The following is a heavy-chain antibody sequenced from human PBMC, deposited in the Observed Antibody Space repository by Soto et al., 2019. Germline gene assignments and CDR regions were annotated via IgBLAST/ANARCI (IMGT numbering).Heavy chain of an antibody. CDR2: MNWNSGSI. CDR3: VKDESINWYSGHFRH. CDR1: GFTFADYA. J-gene: IGHJ1*01. V-gene: IGHV3-9*01. D-gene: IGHD6-13*01. Sequence: EVQLVESGGGLVQPGRSLRLSCAASGFTFADYAMHWVRQVPGKGLEWVSGMNWNSGSIGYGDAVKGRFAISRDNAKNTLHLQMNSLSAEDTAFYYCVKDESINWYSGHFRHWGQGTLVTVPS.